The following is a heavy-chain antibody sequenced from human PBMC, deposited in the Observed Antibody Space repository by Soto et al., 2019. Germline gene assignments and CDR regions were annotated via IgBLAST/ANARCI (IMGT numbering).Heavy chain of an antibody. CDR1: VFTFISYA. Sequence: PGGSLRLSCASSVFTFISYAMSWVRQAPGKGLEWVSAISGSGGSTYYADSVKGRFTISRDNSKNTLYLQMNSLRAEDTAIYYCAKDWSTMSRYGMDVWGQGTTVTVSS. J-gene: IGHJ6*02. CDR3: AKDWSTMSRYGMDV. CDR2: ISGSGGST. V-gene: IGHV3-23*01. D-gene: IGHD3-10*02.